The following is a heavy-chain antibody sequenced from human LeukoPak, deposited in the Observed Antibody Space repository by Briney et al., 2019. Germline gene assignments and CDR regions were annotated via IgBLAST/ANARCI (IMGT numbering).Heavy chain of an antibody. D-gene: IGHD3-10*01. CDR1: GGSINTFY. J-gene: IGHJ6*03. Sequence: SETLSLTCTVSGGSINTFYWSWIRQPAGKGLEWIGRFFTSGTTNYNPSLKSRVTMSADTSKNQFSLKLTSVTAADTAVYYCARDTGNYYGPGGEAYMDVWGKETTVIVSS. V-gene: IGHV4-4*07. CDR2: FFTSGTT. CDR3: ARDTGNYYGPGGEAYMDV.